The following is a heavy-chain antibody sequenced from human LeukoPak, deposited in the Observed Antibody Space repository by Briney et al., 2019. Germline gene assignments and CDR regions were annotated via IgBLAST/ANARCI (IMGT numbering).Heavy chain of an antibody. Sequence: ASVKVSCKASGYTFTSYGISWVRQAPGQGLEWMGWISAYNGNTNYAQKPQGRVTMTTDTSTSTAYMELRSLRSDDTAVYYCARGRTTVTTYYYYYYYMDVWGKGTTVTVSS. D-gene: IGHD4-11*01. V-gene: IGHV1-18*01. J-gene: IGHJ6*03. CDR1: GYTFTSYG. CDR2: ISAYNGNT. CDR3: ARGRTTVTTYYYYYYYMDV.